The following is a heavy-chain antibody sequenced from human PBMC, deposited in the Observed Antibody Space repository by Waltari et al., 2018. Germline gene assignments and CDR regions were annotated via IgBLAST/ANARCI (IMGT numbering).Heavy chain of an antibody. V-gene: IGHV3-43D*04. CDR2: ISWDGGST. J-gene: IGHJ4*02. CDR1: GFTFDDYA. D-gene: IGHD6-19*01. Sequence: EVQLVESGGVVVQPGGSLRLSCAASGFTFDDYAMHWVRQAPGKGLEWVSLISWDGGSTYYADSVKGRFTISRDNSKNSLYLQMNSLRAEDTALYYCAKDGEYSSGWPIDYWGQGTLVTVSS. CDR3: AKDGEYSSGWPIDY.